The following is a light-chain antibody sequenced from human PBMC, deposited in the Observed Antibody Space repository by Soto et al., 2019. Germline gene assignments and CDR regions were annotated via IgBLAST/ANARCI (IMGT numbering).Light chain of an antibody. CDR3: CSFTSSNTQV. V-gene: IGLV2-14*02. CDR2: EGS. CDR1: SSDFGNYQF. J-gene: IGLJ1*01. Sequence: QSALTQPASVSGCPGQSITISCTGRSSDFGNYQFASCYQQHPGKVPKLILFEGSQRPSGVSCRFSGSKSGNTASLTISGLQAEDEADYYCCSFTSSNTQVFGTGTKATVL.